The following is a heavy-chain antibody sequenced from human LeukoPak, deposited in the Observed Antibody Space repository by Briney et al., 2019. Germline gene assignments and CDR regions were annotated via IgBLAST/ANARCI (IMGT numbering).Heavy chain of an antibody. CDR1: GFSFNDYY. V-gene: IGHV3-11*01. J-gene: IGHJ5*02. CDR2: INIGGTNT. Sequence: GGSLRLSCAASGFSFNDYYMSWIRQAPGKGLEWPSYINIGGTNTHYADSVKGRFTISRDNAKKSLYLEMNNLRGEDTAVYYCATDGAGFDTWGQGVLVTVSS. CDR3: ATDGAGFDT.